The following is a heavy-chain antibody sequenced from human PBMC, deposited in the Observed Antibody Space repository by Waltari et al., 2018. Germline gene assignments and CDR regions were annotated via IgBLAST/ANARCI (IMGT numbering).Heavy chain of an antibody. CDR3: ARGARRRYYYYYYMDV. J-gene: IGHJ6*03. Sequence: QVQLQESGPGLVKPSEPLSLTCTVSGGSISSYYWSWIRPPAGKGLEWIGRIYTSGSTNYNPSLKSRVTMSVDTSKNQFSLKLSSVTAADTAVYYCARGARRRYYYYYYMDVWGKGTTVTVSS. CDR2: IYTSGST. CDR1: GGSISSYY. D-gene: IGHD6-6*01. V-gene: IGHV4-4*07.